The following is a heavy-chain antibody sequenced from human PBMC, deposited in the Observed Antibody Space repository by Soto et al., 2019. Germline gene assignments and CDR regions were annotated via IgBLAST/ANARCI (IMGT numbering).Heavy chain of an antibody. J-gene: IGHJ5*01. Sequence: ESLKISCKGSGYSFTSYWISWVRQMPGKGLEWMGRIDPSDSYTNYSPSFQGHVTISADKSISTAYLQWSSLKASDTAMYYCARLRSTRGALENLFDSSGQGSLVIVSA. V-gene: IGHV5-10-1*01. CDR1: GYSFTSYW. D-gene: IGHD1-1*01. CDR3: ARLRSTRGALENLFDS. CDR2: IDPSDSYT.